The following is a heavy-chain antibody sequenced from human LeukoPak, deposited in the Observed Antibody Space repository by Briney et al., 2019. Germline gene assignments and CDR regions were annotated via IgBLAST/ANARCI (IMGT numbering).Heavy chain of an antibody. J-gene: IGHJ6*03. CDR2: IDYSGSP. CDR3: ARETNDYFDSSAYMDV. V-gene: IGHV4-39*07. D-gene: IGHD3-22*01. Sequence: SETLSLTCAVSGGSISSSSYYWGWIRQPPGKGLEWIGSIDYSGSPCYRPSLKSRATILVDTSKRQVSLKLSSVTAADTAVYYCARETNDYFDSSAYMDVWGQGTTVTVSS. CDR1: GGSISSSSYY.